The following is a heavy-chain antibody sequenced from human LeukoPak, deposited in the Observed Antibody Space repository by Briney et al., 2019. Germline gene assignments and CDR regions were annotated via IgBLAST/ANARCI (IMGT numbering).Heavy chain of an antibody. CDR1: GFSISNGFL. CDR3: ARGRGRQVGSRWHPDTHHDY. CDR2: IHYPEST. V-gene: IGHV4-38-2*01. J-gene: IGHJ4*02. D-gene: IGHD3-10*01. Sequence: PSETLSLTCAVSGFSISNGFLWGWIRRPPGKGLEWIGTIHYPESTYYNPSLNSRLTISLDASKNYFSLKLSSVTAADTALYYCARGRGRQVGSRWHPDTHHDYWGQGILVTVSS.